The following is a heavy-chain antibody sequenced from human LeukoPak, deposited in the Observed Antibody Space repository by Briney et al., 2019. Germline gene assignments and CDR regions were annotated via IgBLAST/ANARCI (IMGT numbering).Heavy chain of an antibody. Sequence: TSETLSLTCTVSGGSISSYYWSWIRQPPGKGLEWIGYIYYSGSTNYNPSLKSRVTISVDTSKNQFSLKLSSVTAADTAVYYCARDLYYYGSGSYYNSPSYYYYMDVWGKGTTVTVSS. D-gene: IGHD3-10*01. CDR3: ARDLYYYGSGSYYNSPSYYYYMDV. J-gene: IGHJ6*03. CDR1: GGSISSYY. CDR2: IYYSGST. V-gene: IGHV4-59*01.